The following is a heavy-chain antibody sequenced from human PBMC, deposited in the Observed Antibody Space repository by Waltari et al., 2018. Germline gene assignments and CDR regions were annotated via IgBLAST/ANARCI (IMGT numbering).Heavy chain of an antibody. CDR3: AREYRIRGFDV. D-gene: IGHD2-15*01. J-gene: IGHJ6*02. Sequence: QVQLQESGPGLVKPSQTLSLTCTVSGGSITSGRYYWTWIRQPAGKGLEWVGYIYTSGSTNYNPSLKSRVTMSIDTSKNQFSLSLSSVTAADTAVYYCAREYRIRGFDVWGQGTTVTVSS. CDR1: GGSITSGRYY. V-gene: IGHV4-61*09. CDR2: IYTSGST.